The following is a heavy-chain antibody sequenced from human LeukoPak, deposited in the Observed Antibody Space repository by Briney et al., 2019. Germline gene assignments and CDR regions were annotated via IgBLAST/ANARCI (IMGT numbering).Heavy chain of an antibody. D-gene: IGHD5-12*01. CDR3: ARAPSGYSGSESKTSFDF. CDR2: IYYTGSA. V-gene: IGHV4-59*11. CDR1: GGSIGGHY. Sequence: SDTLSLTCNVSGGSIGGHYWTWIRQPPGKELEWIGYIYYTGSANYHLSLTSRVTMLVDTSKNQFSLRLNSVTAADTAVYYCARAPSGYSGSESKTSFDFWGQGTLVTVSS. J-gene: IGHJ4*02.